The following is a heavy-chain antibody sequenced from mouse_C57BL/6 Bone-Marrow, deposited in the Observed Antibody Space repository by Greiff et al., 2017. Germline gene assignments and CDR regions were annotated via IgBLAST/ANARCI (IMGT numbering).Heavy chain of an antibody. D-gene: IGHD2-2*01. J-gene: IGHJ1*03. V-gene: IGHV14-4*01. CDR1: GFNIKDDY. Sequence: EVQLQQSGAELVRPGASVKLSCTASGFNIKDDYMHWVKQRPEQGLEWIGWIDPENGDTEYASKFQGKATITADTSSNTAYLQLSSLTSEDTAVYYCTTGGYYGYFDVWGTGTTVTVSS. CDR3: TTGGYYGYFDV. CDR2: IDPENGDT.